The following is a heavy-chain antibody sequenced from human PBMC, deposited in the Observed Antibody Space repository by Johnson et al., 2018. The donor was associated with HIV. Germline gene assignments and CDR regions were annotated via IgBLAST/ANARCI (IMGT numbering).Heavy chain of an antibody. CDR3: ARAYTYGAFDI. J-gene: IGHJ3*02. CDR1: GFTFSSYA. D-gene: IGHD5-18*01. V-gene: IGHV3-66*01. CDR2: IYSGGST. Sequence: VQLVESGGGLVQPGGSLRLSCAASGFTFSSYAMSWVRQAPGKGLEWVSVIYSGGSTYYADSVKGRFTISRDNSKNTLYLQMNSLRAEDTAVYYCARAYTYGAFDIWGQGTMVTVSS.